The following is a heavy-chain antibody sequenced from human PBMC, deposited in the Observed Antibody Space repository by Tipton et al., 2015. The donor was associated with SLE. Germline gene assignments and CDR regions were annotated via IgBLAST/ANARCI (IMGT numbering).Heavy chain of an antibody. D-gene: IGHD3-16*01. CDR3: AGSWAYWYFDL. V-gene: IGHV4-31*03. Sequence: TLSLTCTVSGGSISGSGGYLWSWVRQHPVKGLEWIGYINYSGTTYYNPSLKSRVTISVDTSKNQFSLNLNSVTAADTAAYFCAGSWAYWYFDLWGRGTLVTVPS. J-gene: IGHJ2*01. CDR2: INYSGTT. CDR1: GGSISGSGGYL.